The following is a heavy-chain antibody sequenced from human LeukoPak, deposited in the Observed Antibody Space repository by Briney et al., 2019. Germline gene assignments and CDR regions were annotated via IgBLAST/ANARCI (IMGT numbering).Heavy chain of an antibody. CDR3: ARGLLLFGEYWFDP. CDR2: IYASGSS. Sequence: PSETLSLTCAVSGGSIDSDYWNWIRQPAEKGLEWIGRIYASGSSEYNPSLKSRVSMSVDMSKNQFSLKLSSVTAADTAVYYCARGLLLFGEYWFDPWGPGTLVTVSS. V-gene: IGHV4-4*07. J-gene: IGHJ5*02. D-gene: IGHD3-10*01. CDR1: GGSIDSDY.